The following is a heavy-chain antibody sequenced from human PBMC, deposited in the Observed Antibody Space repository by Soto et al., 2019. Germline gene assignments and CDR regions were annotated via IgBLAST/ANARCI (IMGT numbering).Heavy chain of an antibody. V-gene: IGHV3-23*01. Sequence: EVQLLESGGGLVQPGASLRLSCETSGFTFSSCVMTWVRQDPGKGLEWVAVITKSGDTDYADSVKGRFTISRDNSKNTVYLQMNSLSAEDTAVSYCAKGLLNGRWYAADRGQGALVTVSS. CDR1: GFTFSSCV. CDR3: AKGLLNGRWYAAD. J-gene: IGHJ4*02. CDR2: ITKSGDT. D-gene: IGHD6-13*01.